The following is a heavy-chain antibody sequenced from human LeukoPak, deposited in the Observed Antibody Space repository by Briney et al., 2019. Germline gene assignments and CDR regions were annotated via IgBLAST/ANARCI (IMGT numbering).Heavy chain of an antibody. J-gene: IGHJ4*02. CDR3: AKEGYCSSTSCQGGKDY. Sequence: GGSLRLSCAASGFTFSSYGMHWVRQAPGKGLEWVAVISYDGSNKYYADSVKGRFTISRDNSKNTLYLQMNSLRAEDTAVYYCAKEGYCSSTSCQGGKDYWGQGTLVTVSS. V-gene: IGHV3-30*18. D-gene: IGHD2-2*01. CDR2: ISYDGSNK. CDR1: GFTFSSYG.